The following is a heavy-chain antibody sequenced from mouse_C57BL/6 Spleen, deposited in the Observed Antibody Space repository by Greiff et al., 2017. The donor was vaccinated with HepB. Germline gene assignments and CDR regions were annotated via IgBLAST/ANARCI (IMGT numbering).Heavy chain of an antibody. Sequence: VKLVESGAELAKPGASVKLSCKASGYTFTSYWMHWVKQRPGQGLEWIGYINPSSGYTKYNQKFKDKATLTAEKSSSTAYMQLSSLTYEDSAVYYCARSVRGRSFMDYWGQGTSVTVSS. CDR3: ARSVRGRSFMDY. CDR1: GYTFTSYW. V-gene: IGHV1-7*01. D-gene: IGHD1-1*01. CDR2: INPSSGYT. J-gene: IGHJ4*01.